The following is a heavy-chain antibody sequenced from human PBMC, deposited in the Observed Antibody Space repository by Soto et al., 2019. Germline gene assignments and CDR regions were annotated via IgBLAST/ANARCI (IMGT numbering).Heavy chain of an antibody. CDR2: IYPDESDT. CDR1: GYSFTKYW. Sequence: PGESLKISCKGSGYSFTKYWIGWVRQMPGKGLEWMAIIYPDESDTRYSPSFQGQVTISADKSISTAYLQWSSLKASDTAMYYCVRMGFSGGGYLSYYYYGMDSWGKGTTVTVPS. V-gene: IGHV5-51*01. CDR3: VRMGFSGGGYLSYYYYGMDS. D-gene: IGHD5-12*01. J-gene: IGHJ6*04.